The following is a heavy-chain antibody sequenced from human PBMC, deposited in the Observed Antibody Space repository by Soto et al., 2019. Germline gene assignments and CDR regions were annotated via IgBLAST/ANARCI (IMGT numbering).Heavy chain of an antibody. CDR3: ARARIVVVPAAMNWLDP. V-gene: IGHV4-34*01. Sequence: SETLSLTCAVYGGSFSGYYWSWIRQPPGKGLEWIGEINHSGSTNYNPSLKSRVTISVDTSKNQFSLKLSSVTAADTAVYYCARARIVVVPAAMNWLDPWGQGTLVTVSS. D-gene: IGHD2-2*01. CDR1: GGSFSGYY. J-gene: IGHJ5*02. CDR2: INHSGST.